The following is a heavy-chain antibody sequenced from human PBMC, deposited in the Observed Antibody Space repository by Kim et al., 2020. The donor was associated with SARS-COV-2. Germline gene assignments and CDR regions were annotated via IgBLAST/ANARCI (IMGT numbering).Heavy chain of an antibody. CDR3: ARHLPNRMITFGSYYYYYYMDV. D-gene: IGHD3-16*01. Sequence: SETLSLTCTVSGGSISSSSYYWGWIRQPPGKGLEWIGSIYYSGSTYYNPSLNSRVTISVDTSKNQFSLKLSSVTAADTAVYFCARHLPNRMITFGSYYYYYYMDVWGKGTTVTVSS. J-gene: IGHJ6*03. CDR1: GGSISSSSYY. V-gene: IGHV4-39*01. CDR2: IYYSGST.